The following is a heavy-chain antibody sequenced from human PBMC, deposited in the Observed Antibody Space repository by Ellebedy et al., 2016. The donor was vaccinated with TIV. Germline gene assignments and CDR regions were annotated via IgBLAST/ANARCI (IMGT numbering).Heavy chain of an antibody. Sequence: MPSETLSLTCAVSGGSISSADYSWSWIRQPPGKGLEWIGYFFPTGGTYYNPSLKSRVTISVDRSKNQFSLIVSSVTAADTAVYYCARVKYQLLYNWFDSWGQGTLVTVPS. D-gene: IGHD2-2*01. CDR3: ARVKYQLLYNWFDS. V-gene: IGHV4-30-2*01. CDR2: FFPTGGT. J-gene: IGHJ5*01. CDR1: GGSISSADYS.